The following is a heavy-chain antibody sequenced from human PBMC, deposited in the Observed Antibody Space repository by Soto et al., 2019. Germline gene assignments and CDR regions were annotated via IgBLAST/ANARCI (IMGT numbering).Heavy chain of an antibody. CDR3: ARGQVVAAQH. V-gene: IGHV4-30-2*01. J-gene: IGHJ4*02. Sequence: KASETLSLTCAVSGGSISSGCYSWSWIRQPPGKGLEWIGYIYHSGSTYYNPSLKSRVTISVDRSKNQFSLKLSSVTAADTAVYYCARGQVVAAQHWGQGTLVTVSS. CDR1: GGSISSGCYS. D-gene: IGHD2-15*01. CDR2: IYHSGST.